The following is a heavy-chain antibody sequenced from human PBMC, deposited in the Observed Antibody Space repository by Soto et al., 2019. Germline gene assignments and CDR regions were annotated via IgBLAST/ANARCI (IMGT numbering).Heavy chain of an antibody. CDR1: GGPFSGYY. CDR3: AGGRTSPGPSKLDP. J-gene: IGHJ5*02. V-gene: IGHV4-34*01. D-gene: IGHD2-8*01. Sequence: QVQLLQWGAGLLKPSETLSLTCAVYGGPFSGYYWNWLRQPPGKGLEWIGEINHSGSTNYNPSLTSRVTLSVHTSKNQFSLKLSSVTAADPAVYYGAGGRTSPGPSKLDPWGQGTLVTVSS. CDR2: INHSGST.